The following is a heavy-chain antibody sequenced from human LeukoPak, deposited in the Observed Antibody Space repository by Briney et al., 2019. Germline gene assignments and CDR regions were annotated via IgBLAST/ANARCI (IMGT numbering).Heavy chain of an antibody. CDR1: GFTFSSYA. D-gene: IGHD3-10*01. Sequence: PGGSLRLSCAASGFTFSSYAMSWVRQAPGKGLEWVSAISGSGGSTYYADSVKGRFTISRDNSENTLYLQMNSLRAEDTAVYYCAKAHYGSGSYYKNSDFDYWGQGTLVTVSS. CDR2: ISGSGGST. J-gene: IGHJ4*02. CDR3: AKAHYGSGSYYKNSDFDY. V-gene: IGHV3-23*01.